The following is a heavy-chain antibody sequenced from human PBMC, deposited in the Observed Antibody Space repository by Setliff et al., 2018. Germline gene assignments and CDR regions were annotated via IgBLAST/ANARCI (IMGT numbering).Heavy chain of an antibody. Sequence: SVKVSCKASGGMSGTYSISWVRQAPGQGLEWIGAIIPIFGTPNYAQNFQDRVAITADISTTTVFMEMSSLRSDDTAVYYCARDGAYCSGGSCYSFDYWGPGTPVTVSS. CDR3: ARDGAYCSGGSCYSFDY. CDR1: GGMSGTYS. D-gene: IGHD2-15*01. V-gene: IGHV1-69*06. J-gene: IGHJ4*02. CDR2: IIPIFGTP.